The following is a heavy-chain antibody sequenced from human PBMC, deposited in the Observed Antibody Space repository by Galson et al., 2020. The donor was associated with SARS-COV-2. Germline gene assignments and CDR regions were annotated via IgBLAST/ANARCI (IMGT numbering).Heavy chain of an antibody. CDR2: IKNRGDTI. V-gene: IGHV3-11*01. J-gene: IGHJ5*02. CDR3: ARESWGSLDP. CDR1: GFTFSDAH. D-gene: IGHD3-16*01. Sequence: GGSLRLSCAASGFTFSDAHMTWLRQAPGKGLEWISYIKNRGDTIYYADSVKGRFTISRDNANNLLYLQMNSLRVEDTAMYYCARESWGSLDPWGQGTLVTVST.